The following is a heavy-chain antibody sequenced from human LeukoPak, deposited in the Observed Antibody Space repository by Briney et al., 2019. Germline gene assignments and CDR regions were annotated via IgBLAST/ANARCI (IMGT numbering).Heavy chain of an antibody. CDR1: GFTFSSYA. J-gene: IGHJ4*02. CDR3: AKPGYSSGWYVYFDY. D-gene: IGHD6-19*01. Sequence: GGSLRLSCAASGFTFSSYAMSWVRQAPGKGLEWVSAISGSGGSTYYADSVKARFTISRDNSKNTLYLQMNSLRAEDTAVYYCAKPGYSSGWYVYFDYWGQGTLVTVSS. CDR2: ISGSGGST. V-gene: IGHV3-23*01.